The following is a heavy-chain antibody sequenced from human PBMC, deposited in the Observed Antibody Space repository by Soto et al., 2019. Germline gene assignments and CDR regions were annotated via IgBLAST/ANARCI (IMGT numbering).Heavy chain of an antibody. D-gene: IGHD6-13*01. J-gene: IGHJ4*02. V-gene: IGHV4-31*03. CDR2: IYYSGST. Sequence: SETLSLTCTVSGGSISSGGYYWSWIRQHPGKGLEWIGYIYYSGSTYYNPSLKSRVTISVDTSKNQFSLKLSSVTAADTAVYYCARVIRGIAAAGPTTYYFDYWGQGTLVTVSS. CDR3: ARVIRGIAAAGPTTYYFDY. CDR1: GGSISSGGYY.